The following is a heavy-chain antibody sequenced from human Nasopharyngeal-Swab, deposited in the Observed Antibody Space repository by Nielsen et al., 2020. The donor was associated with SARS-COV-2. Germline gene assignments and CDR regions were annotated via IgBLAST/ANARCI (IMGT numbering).Heavy chain of an antibody. J-gene: IGHJ4*02. CDR3: ARTTLYGDYDKLDFDY. CDR2: IYTSGST. CDR1: GGSIRSGSYY. D-gene: IGHD4-17*01. V-gene: IGHV4-61*02. Sequence: SLKLSCTVSGGSIRSGSYYWSWIRQPAGKGLEWIGRIYTSGSTNYNPSLKSRVTISVDTSKNQFSLKLSSVTAADTAVYYCARTTLYGDYDKLDFDYWGQGTLVTVSS.